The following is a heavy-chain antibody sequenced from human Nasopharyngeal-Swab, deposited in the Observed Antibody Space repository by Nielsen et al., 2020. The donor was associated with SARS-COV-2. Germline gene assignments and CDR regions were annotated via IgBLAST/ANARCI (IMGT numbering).Heavy chain of an antibody. CDR3: ASSWIQLWLPHY. Sequence: GESLKTSCAAPGFNFDDYGMRRVRPAPGKGLEWVSGINWKGGSTGHADPVKGRFTISRDKAKNSLYLQMNSLRAEDTALYYCASSWIQLWLPHYWGQGTLVTVSS. J-gene: IGHJ4*02. D-gene: IGHD5-18*01. CDR1: GFNFDDYG. CDR2: INWKGGST. V-gene: IGHV3-20*04.